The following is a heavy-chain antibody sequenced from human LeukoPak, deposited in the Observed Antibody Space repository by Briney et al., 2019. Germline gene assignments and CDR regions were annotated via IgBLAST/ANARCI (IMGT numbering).Heavy chain of an antibody. D-gene: IGHD1-26*01. CDR2: IKQDGSEK. V-gene: IGHV3-7*01. Sequence: GGSLRLSCAASGFTFSSYWMSWVRQAPGKGLEGVANIKQDGSEKYYVDSVKGRFTISRDNAKNSLYLQMNSLRAEDTAVYYCARENALGELLSRARPELDYWGQGTLVTVSS. J-gene: IGHJ4*02. CDR1: GFTFSSYW. CDR3: ARENALGELLSRARPELDY.